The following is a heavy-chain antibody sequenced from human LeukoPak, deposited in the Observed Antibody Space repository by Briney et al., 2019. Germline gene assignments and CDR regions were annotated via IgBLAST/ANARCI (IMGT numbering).Heavy chain of an antibody. CDR2: IKQDGSEK. J-gene: IGHJ3*02. V-gene: IGHV3-7*01. CDR1: GFTFSSYW. Sequence: GGSLRLSCAASGFTFSSYWMSWVRQAPGKGLEWVANIKQDGSEKYYVDSVKGRFTISRDNAKNSLYLQMNSLRAEDTAVYYCASKVLPIVGATNGLGDAFDIWGQGTMVTVSS. D-gene: IGHD1-26*01. CDR3: ASKVLPIVGATNGLGDAFDI.